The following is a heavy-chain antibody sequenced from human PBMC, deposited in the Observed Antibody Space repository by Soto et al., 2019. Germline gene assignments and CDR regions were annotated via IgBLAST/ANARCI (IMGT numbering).Heavy chain of an antibody. Sequence: KESGPTLVKPTQTLTLTCTFSGFSLSTSGVGVGWIRQPPGKALDWLALIYWDDDKSYSPSLKSRLTITKDTSKNQVVLTMTNMDPVDTATYYCARSGWYAKYDYWGQGTLVTVSS. CDR1: GFSLSTSGVG. J-gene: IGHJ4*02. V-gene: IGHV2-5*02. CDR3: ARSGWYAKYDY. CDR2: IYWDDDK. D-gene: IGHD6-19*01.